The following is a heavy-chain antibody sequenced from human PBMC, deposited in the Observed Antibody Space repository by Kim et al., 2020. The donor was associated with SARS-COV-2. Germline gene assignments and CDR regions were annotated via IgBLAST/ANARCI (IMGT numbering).Heavy chain of an antibody. CDR3: AKATTYGDYGAKGDYFQH. CDR1: GFTFSSYG. Sequence: GGSLRLSCAASGFTFSSYGMHWVRQAPGKGLEWVAVISYDGSNKYYADSVKGRFTISRDNSKNTLYLQMNSLRAEDTAVYYCAKATTYGDYGAKGDYFQHWGRGTLVSVSS. J-gene: IGHJ1*01. CDR2: ISYDGSNK. D-gene: IGHD4-17*01. V-gene: IGHV3-30*18.